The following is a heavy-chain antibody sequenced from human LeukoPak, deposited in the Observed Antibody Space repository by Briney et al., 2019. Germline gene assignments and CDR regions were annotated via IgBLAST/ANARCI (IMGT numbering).Heavy chain of an antibody. CDR1: GYTFTGYY. J-gene: IGHJ4*02. CDR2: INPNSGGT. Sequence: ASVKVSCKASGYTFTGYYMHWVRQAPGQGLEWMGWINPNSGGTNYAQKFQGRVTMTRDTSTSTAYMELSRLRSDDTAVYYCARERYGDYQACLDYWGQGTLVTVSS. D-gene: IGHD4-17*01. CDR3: ARERYGDYQACLDY. V-gene: IGHV1-2*02.